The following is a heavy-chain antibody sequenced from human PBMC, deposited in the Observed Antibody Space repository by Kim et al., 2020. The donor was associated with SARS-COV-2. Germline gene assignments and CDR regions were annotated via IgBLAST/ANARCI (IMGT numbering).Heavy chain of an antibody. CDR1: GFTFSSYA. CDR3: AKDIGGVGGPFDS. J-gene: IGHJ4*02. V-gene: IGHV3-23*01. Sequence: GGSLRLSCAASGFTFSSYAMSWVRQAPGKGLEWVSAISGSGGSTYYADSVKGRFTISRDNSKNTLYLQMYSLRAEDTAVYYCAKDIGGVGGPFDSWGRGTLVTVSS. D-gene: IGHD3-16*01. CDR2: ISGSGGST.